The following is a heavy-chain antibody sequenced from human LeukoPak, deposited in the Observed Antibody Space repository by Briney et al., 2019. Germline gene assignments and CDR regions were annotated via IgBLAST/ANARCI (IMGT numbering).Heavy chain of an antibody. D-gene: IGHD6-25*01. CDR1: GFTYNHYG. CDR3: ARDSGGPFDY. J-gene: IGHJ4*02. V-gene: IGHV3-7*01. CDR2: IKQDGSEK. Sequence: PGGSLRLSCVASGFTYNHYGMNWVRQAPGKGLEWVANIKQDGSEKYYVDSVKGRFTISRDNAKNSLYLQMNSLRAEDTAVYYCARDSGGPFDYWGQGTLVTVSS.